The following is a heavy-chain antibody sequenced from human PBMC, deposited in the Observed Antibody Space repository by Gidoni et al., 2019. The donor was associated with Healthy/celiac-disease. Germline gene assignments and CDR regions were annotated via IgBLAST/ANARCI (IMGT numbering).Heavy chain of an antibody. V-gene: IGHV3-23*01. CDR1: VFTFTSYA. CDR2: IRGSGVST. CDR3: AKPSYYYDSSGYSITGPVDD. D-gene: IGHD3-22*01. Sequence: EVQLLESGGGLVQPGGSLRLSCAASVFTFTSYAMSWVRQAPGKGLEWVSAIRGSGVSTYYADSVKGRFTISRDNSKNTLYLKMNSLRAEDTAVYYCAKPSYYYDSSGYSITGPVDDWGQGTLVTVSS. J-gene: IGHJ4*02.